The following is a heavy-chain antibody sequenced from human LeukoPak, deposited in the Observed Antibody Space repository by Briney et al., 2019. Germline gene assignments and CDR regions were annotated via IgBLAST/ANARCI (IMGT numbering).Heavy chain of an antibody. CDR2: IGAGGTFT. CDR1: GFTFSSYA. CDR3: AKDLDYTTCGYYFDY. Sequence: PGGSLRLSCAASGFTFSSYAMNWVRQAPGKGLEWVSGIGAGGTFTYYADSVKGRFTISRDNSRNTLYLQMNSLRADDTPVYYCAKDLDYTTCGYYFDYWGQGTLVTVSS. D-gene: IGHD4-11*01. J-gene: IGHJ4*02. V-gene: IGHV3-23*01.